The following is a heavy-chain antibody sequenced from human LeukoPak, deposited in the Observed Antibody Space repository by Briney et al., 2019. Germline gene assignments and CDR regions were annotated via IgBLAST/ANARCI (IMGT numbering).Heavy chain of an antibody. CDR1: GYTFTSYY. CDR3: ARGDITIFGVGPDDTD. CDR2: INPSGGST. Sequence: ASVKVSCKASGYTFTSYYMHWVRQAPGQGLEWMGIINPSGGSTSYAQKFPGRVTMTRDTSTTTVYMELSSLRSEDTAVYYCARGDITIFGVGPDDTDWGQGTLVTVSS. D-gene: IGHD3-3*01. V-gene: IGHV1-46*01. J-gene: IGHJ4*02.